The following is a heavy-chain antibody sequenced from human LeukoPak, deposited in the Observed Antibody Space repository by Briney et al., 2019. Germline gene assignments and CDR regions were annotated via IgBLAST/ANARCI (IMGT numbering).Heavy chain of an antibody. D-gene: IGHD3-3*01. CDR3: ATFTDFWSGYSDAFDI. Sequence: PSETLSLTCAVYGGSFGGYYWSWTRQPPGKGLEWIGEINHSGSTNYNPSLKSRVTISVDTSKNQFSLKLSSVTAADTAVYYCATFTDFWSGYSDAFDIWGQGTMVTVSS. J-gene: IGHJ3*02. CDR1: GGSFGGYY. CDR2: INHSGST. V-gene: IGHV4-34*01.